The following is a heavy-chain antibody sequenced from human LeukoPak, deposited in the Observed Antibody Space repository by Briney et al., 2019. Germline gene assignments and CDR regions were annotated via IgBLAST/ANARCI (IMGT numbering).Heavy chain of an antibody. J-gene: IGHJ5*02. V-gene: IGHV1-46*01. CDR1: GYTFTGYY. D-gene: IGHD4-23*01. Sequence: PEASVKVSCKASGYTFTGYYMHWVRQAPGQGLEWMGIINPSGGSTSYTQKFQGRVTMTRDMSTSTDYMELSSLRSEDTAVYYCARDNSVEDTAWWFDPWGQGTLVTVSS. CDR3: ARDNSVEDTAWWFDP. CDR2: INPSGGST.